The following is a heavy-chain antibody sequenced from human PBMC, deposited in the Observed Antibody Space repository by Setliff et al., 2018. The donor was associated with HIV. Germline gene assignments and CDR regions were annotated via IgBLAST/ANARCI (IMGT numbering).Heavy chain of an antibody. CDR1: GGSMNSHY. CDR3: ARVARVHPFDP. Sequence: PEETLSLTCRVFGGSMNSHYWSWIRQPPGKGLEWIGLIYYTGIPTYNTSLKSLVTMSVDRSKNQFSLRLTSVTAADTAMYYCARVARVHPFDPWGQGTLVTVSS. CDR2: IYYTGIP. V-gene: IGHV4-59*11. J-gene: IGHJ5*02.